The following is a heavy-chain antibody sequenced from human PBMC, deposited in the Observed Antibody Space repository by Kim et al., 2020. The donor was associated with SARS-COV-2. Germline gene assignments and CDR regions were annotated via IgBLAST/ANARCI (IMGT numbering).Heavy chain of an antibody. Sequence: GGSLRLSCAASGFTFDDYAMHWVRQAPGKGLEWVSGISWNSGSIGYADSVKGRFTISRDNAKNSLYLHMNSLGAEDTALYYCAKGPQWLLLEGYFDYWGQGTLVTVSS. CDR3: AKGPQWLLLEGYFDY. D-gene: IGHD3-22*01. CDR1: GFTFDDYA. J-gene: IGHJ4*03. CDR2: ISWNSGSI. V-gene: IGHV3-9*01.